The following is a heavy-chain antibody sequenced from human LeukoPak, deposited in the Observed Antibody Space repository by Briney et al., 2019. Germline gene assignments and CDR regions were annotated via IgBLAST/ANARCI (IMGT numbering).Heavy chain of an antibody. CDR3: ARDYSLGSTSPRGKENWFDP. Sequence: SVKVSCKASGGTFSSYAISWVRQAPGQGLEWMGGIIPIFGTANYAQKVQGRVTITTDESTSTAYMELSSLRSEDTAVYYCARDYSLGSTSPRGKENWFDPWGQGKLVTVSS. CDR2: IIPIFGTA. J-gene: IGHJ5*02. CDR1: GGTFSSYA. V-gene: IGHV1-69*05. D-gene: IGHD4-11*01.